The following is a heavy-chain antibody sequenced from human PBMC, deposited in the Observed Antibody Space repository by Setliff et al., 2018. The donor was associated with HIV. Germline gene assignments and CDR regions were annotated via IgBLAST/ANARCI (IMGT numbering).Heavy chain of an antibody. CDR3: ATLAAAGESYDY. D-gene: IGHD6-13*01. Sequence: SETLSLTCTVSNGSINSHFWSWIRQSPGKGLEWIGYIYYRGNTNYSPSLESRVTLSVDKSKNQFSLRLSSVTAADTAVYYCATLAAAGESYDYWGQGSLVTVSS. CDR1: NGSINSHF. CDR2: IYYRGNT. J-gene: IGHJ4*02. V-gene: IGHV4-59*11.